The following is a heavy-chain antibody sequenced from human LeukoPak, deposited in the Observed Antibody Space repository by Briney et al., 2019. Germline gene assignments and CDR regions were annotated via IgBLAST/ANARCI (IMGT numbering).Heavy chain of an antibody. Sequence: SETLSLTCAVYGGSFSGYYWSWIRQPPGKGLEWIGEINHSGSTNYNPSLKSRVTISVDTSKNQFSLKLSSVTAADTAVYYCARGSEWYFWSGYYRWEARRGPYGMDVWGQGTTVTVSS. J-gene: IGHJ6*02. CDR3: ARGSEWYFWSGYYRWEARRGPYGMDV. D-gene: IGHD3-3*01. V-gene: IGHV4-34*01. CDR2: INHSGST. CDR1: GGSFSGYY.